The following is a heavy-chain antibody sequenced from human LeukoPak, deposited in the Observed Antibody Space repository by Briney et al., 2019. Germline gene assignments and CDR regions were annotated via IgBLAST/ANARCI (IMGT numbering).Heavy chain of an antibody. D-gene: IGHD3-10*01. CDR3: AKSMVRGVIPPLGYYGMDV. CDR1: GFTFNNAW. V-gene: IGHV3-30*18. CDR2: ISYDGSNK. Sequence: GGSLRLSCAASGFTFNNAWMSWVRQAPGKGLEWVAVISYDGSNKYYADSVKGRFTISRDNSKNTLYLQMNSLRAEDTAVYYCAKSMVRGVIPPLGYYGMDVWGQGTTVTVSS. J-gene: IGHJ6*02.